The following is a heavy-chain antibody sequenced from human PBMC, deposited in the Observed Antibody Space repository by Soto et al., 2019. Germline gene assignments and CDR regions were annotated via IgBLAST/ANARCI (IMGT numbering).Heavy chain of an antibody. CDR3: ARVFYDSSAHYYYY. CDR2: ISSNGGST. Sequence: EVQLVESGEGLVQPGGSLRLSCAASGFTFSVYGMHWVRQAPGKGLEYVSAISSNGGSTYYVDSVKGRFTISRDNSRNTLYLQMGSLGAEDTAVYYCARVFYDSSAHYYYYWGQGALVTVSS. J-gene: IGHJ4*02. D-gene: IGHD3-22*01. CDR1: GFTFSVYG. V-gene: IGHV3-64*02.